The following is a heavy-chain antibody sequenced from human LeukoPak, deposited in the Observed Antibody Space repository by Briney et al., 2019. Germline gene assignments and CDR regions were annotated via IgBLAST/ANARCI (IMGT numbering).Heavy chain of an antibody. V-gene: IGHV4-34*01. CDR2: INHSGST. CDR1: GFTFTTYW. Sequence: PGGSLRLSCAASGFTFTTYWMSWIRQAPGKGLEWIGEINHSGSTNYNPSLKSRVTISVDTSKNQFSLKLSSVTAADTAVYYCARGGLMYYDFWSGYPNFDYWGQGTLVTVSS. J-gene: IGHJ4*02. D-gene: IGHD3-3*01. CDR3: ARGGLMYYDFWSGYPNFDY.